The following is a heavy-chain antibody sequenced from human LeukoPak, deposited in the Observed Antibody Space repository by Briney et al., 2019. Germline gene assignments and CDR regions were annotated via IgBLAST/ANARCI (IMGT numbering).Heavy chain of an antibody. D-gene: IGHD4-17*01. J-gene: IGHJ6*02. CDR2: IWYDGSNK. Sequence: GRSLRLSCAASGFTFSSYGMHWVRQAPGKGLEWVAVIWYDGSNKYYADSVKGRFTISRDNSKNTLYLQMNSLRAEDTAVYYCAKDGSGGDYDFPHGMAVWGQGTTVTVSS. CDR1: GFTFSSYG. CDR3: AKDGSGGDYDFPHGMAV. V-gene: IGHV3-33*06.